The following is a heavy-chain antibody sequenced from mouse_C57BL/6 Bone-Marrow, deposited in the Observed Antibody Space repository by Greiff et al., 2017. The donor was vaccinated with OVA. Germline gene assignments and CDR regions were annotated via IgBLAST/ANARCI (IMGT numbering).Heavy chain of an antibody. CDR1: GYTFTSYW. J-gene: IGHJ4*01. CDR3: ARSGSPYAMDY. D-gene: IGHD3-1*01. V-gene: IGHV1-64*01. CDR2: IHPNSGST. Sequence: QVQLKQPGAELVKPGASVKLSCKASGYTFTSYWMHWVKQRPGQGLEWIGMIHPNSGSTNYNEKFKSKATLTVDKSSSTAYMQLSSLTSEDSAVYYCARSGSPYAMDYWGQGTSVTVSS.